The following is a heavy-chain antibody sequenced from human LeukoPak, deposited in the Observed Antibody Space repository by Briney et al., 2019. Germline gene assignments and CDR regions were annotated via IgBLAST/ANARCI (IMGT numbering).Heavy chain of an antibody. CDR1: GFTFSSYA. V-gene: IGHV3-30*04. Sequence: PGGSLRLSCAASGFTFSSYAMHWVRQAPGKGLEWVAVISYDGSNKYYADSVKGRFTISRDNSKNTLYLQMNSLRAEDTAVYYCANGYYYNILTGYYKDRDTNFHYWGQGTLVTVSS. CDR2: ISYDGSNK. J-gene: IGHJ4*02. D-gene: IGHD3-9*01. CDR3: ANGYYYNILTGYYKDRDTNFHY.